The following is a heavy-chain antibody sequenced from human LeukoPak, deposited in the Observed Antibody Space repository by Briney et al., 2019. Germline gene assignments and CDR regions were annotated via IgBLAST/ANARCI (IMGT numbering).Heavy chain of an antibody. CDR3: AKEAKYYDILIGYYRSFYYFDY. V-gene: IGHV4-61*02. J-gene: IGHJ4*02. D-gene: IGHD3-9*01. CDR1: GDSISSGSYY. CDR2: IYISGST. Sequence: SQTLSLTCTVSGDSISSGSYYWSWIRQPAGKGLEWIGRIYISGSTNYNPSLKSRVTISVDTSKNQFSLNLTSVTAADTAVYYCAKEAKYYDILIGYYRSFYYFDYWGQGTLVTVSS.